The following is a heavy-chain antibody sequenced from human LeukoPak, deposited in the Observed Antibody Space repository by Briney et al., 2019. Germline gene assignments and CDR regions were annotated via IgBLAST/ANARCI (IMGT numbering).Heavy chain of an antibody. Sequence: PGRSLRLSCADSGFTFSNYAMHWVRQAPGKGLEWVAFISYDGGSKYYADSVKGRFTISRDNSRNTLYLQMNTLRPEGTAVYYCARETNAFDIWGQGTMVTVSS. J-gene: IGHJ3*02. CDR2: ISYDGGSK. V-gene: IGHV3-30-3*01. CDR3: ARETNAFDI. CDR1: GFTFSNYA.